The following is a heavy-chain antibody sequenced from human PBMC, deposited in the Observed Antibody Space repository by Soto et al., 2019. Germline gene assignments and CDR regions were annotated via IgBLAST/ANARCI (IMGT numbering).Heavy chain of an antibody. CDR1: GYTFSNFW. CDR2: IYPGDHET. Sequence: GESLKISCPCSGYTFSNFWIGWVRQLPGKGLEWMGIIYPGDHETRYSPSFHGKVTISADKSINTAYLQWNSLEASDTAFYFCARSPRSSPYFDYWGQGALVTVSS. V-gene: IGHV5-51*01. CDR3: ARSPRSSPYFDY. J-gene: IGHJ4*02. D-gene: IGHD6-13*01.